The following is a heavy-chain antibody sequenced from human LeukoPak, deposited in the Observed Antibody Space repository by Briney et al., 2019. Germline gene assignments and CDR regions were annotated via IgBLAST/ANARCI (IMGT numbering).Heavy chain of an antibody. Sequence: GSVKVSCKASGYTFTGYYMHWVGQAPGQGVEGMGWINPNSGGTNYAQRFQGRVTMTRETSIRTAYMEGSRLRAEDTAVYYCAREHVGLRLGELSLPYYYYYGMDVWGQGTTVTVSS. J-gene: IGHJ6*02. CDR1: GYTFTGYY. CDR3: AREHVGLRLGELSLPYYYYYGMDV. D-gene: IGHD3-16*01. CDR2: INPNSGGT. V-gene: IGHV1-2*02.